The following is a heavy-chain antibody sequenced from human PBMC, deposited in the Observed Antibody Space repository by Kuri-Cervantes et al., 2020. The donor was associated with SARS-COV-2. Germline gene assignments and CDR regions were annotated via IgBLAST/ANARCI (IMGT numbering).Heavy chain of an antibody. CDR2: IYYTGRT. V-gene: IGHV4-59*01. CDR3: ARVKAYGDYGGGRGWIDP. D-gene: IGHD4-17*01. CDR1: GFTFSNAW. Sequence: GSLRLSCAASGFTFSNAWMSWVRQAPGKGLEWIGYIYYTGRTDYNPSLMSRVTISVDTSKNRFSLTLTSVTAADTAVYYCARVKAYGDYGGGRGWIDPWGQGTLVTSPQ. J-gene: IGHJ5*02.